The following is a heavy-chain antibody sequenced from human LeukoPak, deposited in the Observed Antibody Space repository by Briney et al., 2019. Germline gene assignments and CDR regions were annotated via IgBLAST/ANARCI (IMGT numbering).Heavy chain of an antibody. J-gene: IGHJ4*02. V-gene: IGHV4-59*01. Sequence: PSETLSLTCTVSGVSISSYSWSWIRQPPGKGLEWIAYIYNSGSTNYNPSLKSRVTISVDTSKNQISLKLSSVTAADTAVYYCARDRVDYDILTGYYNGRYFDYWGQGTLVTVSS. CDR1: GVSISSYS. CDR2: IYNSGST. D-gene: IGHD3-9*01. CDR3: ARDRVDYDILTGYYNGRYFDY.